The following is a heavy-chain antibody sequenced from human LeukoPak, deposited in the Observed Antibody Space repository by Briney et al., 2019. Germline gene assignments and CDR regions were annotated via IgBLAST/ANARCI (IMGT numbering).Heavy chain of an antibody. CDR2: ISGSGGST. CDR3: ARGPYSSNWYYFDY. CDR1: GLTFSNYA. V-gene: IGHV3-23*01. J-gene: IGHJ4*02. D-gene: IGHD6-13*01. Sequence: GGSLRLSCAASGLTFSNYAVSWVRQAPGEGLEWVSAISGSGGSTYYAESVKGRFTISRDNSQNTVYLQMNSLRADDTAVYYCARGPYSSNWYYFDYWGQGTLVTVSS.